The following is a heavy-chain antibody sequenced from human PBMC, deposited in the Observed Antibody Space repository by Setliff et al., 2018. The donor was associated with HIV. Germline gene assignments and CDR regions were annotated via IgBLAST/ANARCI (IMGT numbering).Heavy chain of an antibody. V-gene: IGHV1-2*02. D-gene: IGHD3-9*01. CDR3: AKDPTFYFDSDDVPSDY. Sequence: ASVKVSCKASGYIFTVYHMHWVRQAPGQGLEWMGLINPNSGDTKYAEKFQGRVTMTSETSISTAYMELSRLRFDDTAVYYCAKDPTFYFDSDDVPSDYWGQGTLVTVSS. J-gene: IGHJ4*02. CDR1: GYIFTVYH. CDR2: INPNSGDT.